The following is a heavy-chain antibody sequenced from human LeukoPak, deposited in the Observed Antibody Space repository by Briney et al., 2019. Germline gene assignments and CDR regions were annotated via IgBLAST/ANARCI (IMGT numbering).Heavy chain of an antibody. D-gene: IGHD3-10*01. J-gene: IGHJ3*02. CDR2: IYYSGST. CDR3: ARDLGDGAITGAFDI. V-gene: IGHV4-59*01. Sequence: SETLSLTCTVSGGSISSYYWSWIRQPPGKGLEWIGYIYYSGSTNYNPSLKSRVTISVDTSKNQFSLKLSSVTAADTAVYYCARDLGDGAITGAFDIWGQGTMATVSS. CDR1: GGSISSYY.